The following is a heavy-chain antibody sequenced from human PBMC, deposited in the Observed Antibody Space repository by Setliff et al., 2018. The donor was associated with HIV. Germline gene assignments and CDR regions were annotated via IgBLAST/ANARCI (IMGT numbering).Heavy chain of an antibody. D-gene: IGHD6-13*01. J-gene: IGHJ5*02. CDR3: ARHITGGLAAPVWFDP. V-gene: IGHV4-61*05. Sequence: SETLSLTCTVSGDSIGSSSYYWAWIRQPPGKGLELIGYIYYTGTTNYNPSLKSRVTISLDTSQNHFSLKLTSVTAADTAVYYCARHITGGLAAPVWFDPWGQGTLVTVSS. CDR2: IYYTGTT. CDR1: GDSIGSSSYY.